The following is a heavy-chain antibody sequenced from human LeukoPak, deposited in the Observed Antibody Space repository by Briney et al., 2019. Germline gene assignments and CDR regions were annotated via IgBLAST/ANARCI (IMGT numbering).Heavy chain of an antibody. D-gene: IGHD2-2*01. J-gene: IGHJ6*02. CDR3: ARVGDVVVVPPANYGMNV. Sequence: SETLSLTCTVSGYSISSGYYWGWIRPPPGKGVEWIGRIYHSGSTLYNPSLRSRITISLDTSKNHFSLKLSSVTAADTAVYYCARVGDVVVVPPANYGMNVWGQGTTVTVSS. CDR1: GYSISSGYY. V-gene: IGHV4-38-2*02. CDR2: IYHSGST.